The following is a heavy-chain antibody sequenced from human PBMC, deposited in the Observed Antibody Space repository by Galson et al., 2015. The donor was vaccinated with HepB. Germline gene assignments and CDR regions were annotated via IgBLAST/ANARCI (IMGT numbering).Heavy chain of an antibody. Sequence: SLRLSCAASGFTFINYAMSWVRQAPGKGLEWVSSISGRGVGTTYYADSVKGRFNISRDNSKNTLYLQMNSLRVEDTAVYYCATSDYDNFGPLGWFDPWGQGTQVTVAS. CDR1: GFTFINYA. CDR3: ATSDYDNFGPLGWFDP. V-gene: IGHV3-23*01. J-gene: IGHJ5*02. D-gene: IGHD4-11*01. CDR2: ISGRGVGT.